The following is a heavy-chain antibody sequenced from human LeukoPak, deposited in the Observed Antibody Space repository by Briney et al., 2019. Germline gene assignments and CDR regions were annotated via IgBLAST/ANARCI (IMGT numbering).Heavy chain of an antibody. D-gene: IGHD6-13*01. J-gene: IGHJ4*02. Sequence: PSETLSLTCAVSGYSISSGYYWGWIRQPPGKGLEWIGSIYHSGGTYYNPSLKSRVTISVDTSKNQFSLKLSSVTAADTAVYNCARLRYSSSWYDRYYFDYWGQGTLVTVSS. CDR1: GYSISSGYY. CDR3: ARLRYSSSWYDRYYFDY. CDR2: IYHSGGT. V-gene: IGHV4-38-2*01.